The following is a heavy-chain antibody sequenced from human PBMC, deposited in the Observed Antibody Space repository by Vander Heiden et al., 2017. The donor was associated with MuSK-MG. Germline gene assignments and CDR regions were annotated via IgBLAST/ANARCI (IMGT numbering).Heavy chain of an antibody. CDR3: VRGTLEPNFDS. D-gene: IGHD1-1*01. CDR1: GISFSDYY. Sequence: QVQLVESGGALVNPGGSLRLSCSASGISFSDYYMGWIRQAPGKGLEWVSYITNSGSFKYYADAVKGRFTISRDNAEKSLSLQMSSLSAEDTAVYYCVRGTLEPNFDSWGQGTLVSVSS. J-gene: IGHJ4*02. V-gene: IGHV3-11*01. CDR2: ITNSGSFK.